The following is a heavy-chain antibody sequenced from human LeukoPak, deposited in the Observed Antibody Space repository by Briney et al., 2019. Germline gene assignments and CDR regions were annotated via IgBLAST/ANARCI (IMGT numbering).Heavy chain of an antibody. Sequence: GGSLRLSCAASGFTFSSYSMNWVRQAPGKGLEWVSSISSSSSYIYYADSVKGRFTISRDNAKNSLYLQMNSLRAEDTAVYYCAKVPYSYGFMYYFDYWGQGTLVTVSS. J-gene: IGHJ4*02. V-gene: IGHV3-21*04. CDR2: ISSSSSYI. CDR3: AKVPYSYGFMYYFDY. D-gene: IGHD5-18*01. CDR1: GFTFSSYS.